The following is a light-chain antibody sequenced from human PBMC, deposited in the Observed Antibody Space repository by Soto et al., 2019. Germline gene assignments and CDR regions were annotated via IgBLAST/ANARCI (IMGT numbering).Light chain of an antibody. CDR3: AVWDDSLNGVV. V-gene: IGLV1-36*01. Sequence: QSVLTQPPSVSEAPRQRVTISCSGSSSNVGNNAVNWYQQPPGKAPKLLIYYDDLLPSGVSDRFSGSKSGTSASLAISGLQSEDEADYYCAVWDDSLNGVVFGGGTKLTVL. CDR2: YDD. CDR1: SSNVGNNA. J-gene: IGLJ2*01.